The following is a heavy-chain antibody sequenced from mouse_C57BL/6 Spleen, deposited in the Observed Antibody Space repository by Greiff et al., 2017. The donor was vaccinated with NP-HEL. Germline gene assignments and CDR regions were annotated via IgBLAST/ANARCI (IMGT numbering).Heavy chain of an antibody. CDR3: TRRDYYGSSSGFDY. V-gene: IGHV6-6*01. CDR2: IRNKANNHAT. CDR1: GFTFSDAW. D-gene: IGHD1-1*01. Sequence: EVMLVESGGGLVQPGGSMKLSCAASGFTFSDAWMDWVRQSPEKGLEWVAEIRNKANNHATYYAESVKGRFTISRDDSKSSVYLQMNSLRAEDTGIYYCTRRDYYGSSSGFDYWGQGTTLTVSS. J-gene: IGHJ2*01.